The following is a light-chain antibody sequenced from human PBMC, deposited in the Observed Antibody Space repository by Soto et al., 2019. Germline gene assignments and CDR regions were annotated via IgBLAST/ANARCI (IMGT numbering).Light chain of an antibody. CDR1: QSVSSN. J-gene: IGKJ5*01. Sequence: EIVMTQSPATLSVSPGERATLSCRASQSVSSNLAWYQQKPGQAPRLLIYGASSRATGIPVRFSGSGSGTEFTLTISSLQSEDFAVYYCQQDNNRPLTFGQGTRLEI. CDR3: QQDNNRPLT. CDR2: GAS. V-gene: IGKV3-15*01.